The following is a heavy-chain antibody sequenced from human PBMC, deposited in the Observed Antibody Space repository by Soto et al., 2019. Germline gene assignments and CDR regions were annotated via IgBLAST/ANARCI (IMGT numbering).Heavy chain of an antibody. J-gene: IGHJ6*02. V-gene: IGHV1-8*01. D-gene: IGHD6-13*01. Sequence: ASVKVSCKASGYTFTSYDINWVRQATGQGPEWMGWMNPDSGNTGYVQKFQGRVTMTRNTAISTAYMELSSLRSEDTAVYYCARDLVIAAGYYYGMDVWGQGTTVTVSS. CDR3: ARDLVIAAGYYYGMDV. CDR2: MNPDSGNT. CDR1: GYTFTSYD.